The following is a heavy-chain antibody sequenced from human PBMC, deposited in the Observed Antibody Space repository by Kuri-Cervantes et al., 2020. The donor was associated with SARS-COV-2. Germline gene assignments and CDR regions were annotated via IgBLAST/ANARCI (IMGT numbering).Heavy chain of an antibody. CDR3: ARSPTTVVTPRDYYYYMDV. J-gene: IGHJ6*03. Sequence: ASVKVSCKASGYTFTSYYMHWVRQAPGQGLEWMGIINPSGGSTSYAQKFQGRVTMTRDTSTSTVYMELSSLRSEDTAVYYCARSPTTVVTPRDYYYYMDVWGKGTTVTVSS. V-gene: IGHV1-46*01. CDR2: INPSGGST. D-gene: IGHD4-23*01. CDR1: GYTFTSYY.